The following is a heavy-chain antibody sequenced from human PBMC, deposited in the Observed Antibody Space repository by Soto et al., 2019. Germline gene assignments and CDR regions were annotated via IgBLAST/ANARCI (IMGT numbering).Heavy chain of an antibody. CDR2: IYYSGST. CDR3: ARVARDIFDY. J-gene: IGHJ4*02. D-gene: IGHD5-12*01. CDR1: GGSISSYY. V-gene: IGHV4-59*01. Sequence: SETLSLTCTVSGGSISSYYWSWIRQPPGKGLEWIGYIYYSGSTNYNPSLKSRVTISVDTSKNQFSLKLSSVTAADTAVYYCARVARDIFDYWGQGTLVTVSS.